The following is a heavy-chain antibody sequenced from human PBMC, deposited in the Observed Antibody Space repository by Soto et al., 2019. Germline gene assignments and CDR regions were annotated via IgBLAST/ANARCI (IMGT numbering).Heavy chain of an antibody. J-gene: IGHJ3*02. CDR1: GGSINTYY. CDR2: IYYSGST. D-gene: IGHD3-16*01. CDR3: ARDAGGRGNGAFDI. Sequence: SETLSLTCTVSGGSINTYYWSWMRQPPGKGLEWIGYIYYSGSTNSNPSLKSRVTISEDTSKNQLSLKLSSVTAADTAVYYCARDAGGRGNGAFDIWGQGTMVTVSS. V-gene: IGHV4-59*01.